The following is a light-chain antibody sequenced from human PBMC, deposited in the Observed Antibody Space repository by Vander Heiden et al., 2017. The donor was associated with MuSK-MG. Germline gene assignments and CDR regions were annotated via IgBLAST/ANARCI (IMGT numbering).Light chain of an antibody. CDR2: GSG. Sequence: EIVLTQSTATLSLSPGERATLSCRASQDVGSYLDWYQKEPCQAPRLPIPGSGKGAHCLPTRFSGRWVWTDFSLTISSLEPEDFAAYFCQVRSSWPPIFIFGPGTKVHIK. CDR3: QVRSSWPPIFI. J-gene: IGKJ3*01. CDR1: QDVGSY. V-gene: IGKV3-11*01.